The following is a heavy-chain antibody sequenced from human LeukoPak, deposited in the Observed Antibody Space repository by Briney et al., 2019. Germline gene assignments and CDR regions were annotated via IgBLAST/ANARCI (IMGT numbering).Heavy chain of an antibody. CDR3: ASRTYYYDSSGYYLPTAFDY. CDR1: GGSISSYY. CDR2: IYYSGST. Sequence: SETLSLTCTVSGGSISSYYWSWIRQPPGKGLEWIGYIYYSGSTNYNPSLKSRVTISVDTSKNQFSLKLSSVTAADTAVYYCASRTYYYDSSGYYLPTAFDYWGQGTLVTVSS. D-gene: IGHD3-22*01. V-gene: IGHV4-59*12. J-gene: IGHJ4*02.